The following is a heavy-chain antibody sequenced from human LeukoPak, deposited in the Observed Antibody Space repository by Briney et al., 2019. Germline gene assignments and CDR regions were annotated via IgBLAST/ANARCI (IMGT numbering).Heavy chain of an antibody. Sequence: ASVKVSCKASGDNFSSYVITWVRQAPGQGLEWMGWINPNSGGTNYAQKFQGRVTMTRDTSISTAYMELSRLRSDDTAVYYCARARRGSGSYYNYMDVWGKGTTVTVSS. CDR1: GDNFSSYV. J-gene: IGHJ6*03. CDR2: INPNSGGT. D-gene: IGHD3-10*01. V-gene: IGHV1-2*02. CDR3: ARARRGSGSYYNYMDV.